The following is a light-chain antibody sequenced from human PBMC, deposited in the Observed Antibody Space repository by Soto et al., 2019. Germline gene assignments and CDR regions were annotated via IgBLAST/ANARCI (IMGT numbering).Light chain of an antibody. CDR2: DAS. Sequence: DIQLTQSLSLLSASVGDRVTITCRASQGISTFLAWYQQHPGTAPKRLIYDASNLQSGVPSRFSGSGSGTEFTLTISSLQPEDFATYYCQQVNNYPLTFGGGTKVAIK. J-gene: IGKJ4*01. CDR3: QQVNNYPLT. V-gene: IGKV1-9*01. CDR1: QGISTF.